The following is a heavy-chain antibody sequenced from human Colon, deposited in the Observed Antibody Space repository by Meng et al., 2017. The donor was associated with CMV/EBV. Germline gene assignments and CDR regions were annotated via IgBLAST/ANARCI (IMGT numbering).Heavy chain of an antibody. CDR1: GYTFTGYY. J-gene: IGHJ1*01. Sequence: VHVGAEVKTPGASVKVSCKASGYTFTGYYMHWVRQAPGQGLEWMGWINPNSGGTNYAQKFQGRVTMTRDTSISTAYMELSRLRSDDTAVYYCATVSSGYYLYFQHWGQGTLVTVSS. CDR2: INPNSGGT. CDR3: ATVSSGYYLYFQH. V-gene: IGHV1-2*02. D-gene: IGHD3-22*01.